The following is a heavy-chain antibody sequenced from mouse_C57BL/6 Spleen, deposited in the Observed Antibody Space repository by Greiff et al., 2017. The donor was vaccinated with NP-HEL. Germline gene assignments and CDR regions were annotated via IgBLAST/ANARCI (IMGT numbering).Heavy chain of an antibody. CDR2: INPSSGYT. Sequence: QVHVKQSGAELARPGASVKMSCKASGYTFTSYTMHWVKQRPGQGLEWIGYINPSSGYTKYNQKFKDKATLTADKSSSTAYMQLSSLTSEDSAVYYCAPHYSNYVDYWGQGTTLTVSS. J-gene: IGHJ2*01. CDR3: APHYSNYVDY. D-gene: IGHD2-5*01. V-gene: IGHV1-4*01. CDR1: GYTFTSYT.